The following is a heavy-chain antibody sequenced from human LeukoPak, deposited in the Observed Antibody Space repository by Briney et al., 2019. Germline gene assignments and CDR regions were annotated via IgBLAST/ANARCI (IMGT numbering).Heavy chain of an antibody. D-gene: IGHD6-13*01. CDR1: GGSISSSSYY. J-gene: IGHJ4*02. CDR3: ARLGIAAAAHDY. V-gene: IGHV4-39*01. CDR2: IYYSGST. Sequence: PSETLSLTCTVPGGSISSSSYYWGWIRQPPGKGLEWIGSIYYSGSTYYNPSLKSRVTISVDTSKNQFSLKLSSVTAADTAVYYCARLGIAAAAHDYWGQGTLVTVSS.